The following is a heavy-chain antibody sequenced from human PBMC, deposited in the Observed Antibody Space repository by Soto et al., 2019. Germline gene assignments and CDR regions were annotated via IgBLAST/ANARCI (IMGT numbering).Heavy chain of an antibody. CDR2: INHSGST. CDR3: ARMTTVTKYYYYYYMDV. V-gene: IGHV4-34*01. Sequence: PSETLSLTCAVYGGSFSGYYWSWIRQPPGKGLEWIGEINHSGSTNYNPSLKSRVTISVDTSKNQFSLKLSSVTAADMAVYYCARMTTVTKYYYYYYMDVWGKGT. J-gene: IGHJ6*03. D-gene: IGHD4-17*01. CDR1: GGSFSGYY.